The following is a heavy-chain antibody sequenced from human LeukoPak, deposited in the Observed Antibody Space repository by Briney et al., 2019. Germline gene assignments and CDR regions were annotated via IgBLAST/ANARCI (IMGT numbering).Heavy chain of an antibody. CDR3: ARGPMVRGVKGANWFDP. CDR2: IYHSGST. V-gene: IGHV4-4*02. J-gene: IGHJ5*02. CDR1: GGSISSSNW. Sequence: SETLSLTCAVSGGSISSSNWWSWVRQPPGKGLEWIGEIYHSGSTNYNPSLKSRVTISVDKSKNQFSLKLSSVTAADTAVYYCARGPMVRGVKGANWFDPWGQGTLVTVSS. D-gene: IGHD3-10*01.